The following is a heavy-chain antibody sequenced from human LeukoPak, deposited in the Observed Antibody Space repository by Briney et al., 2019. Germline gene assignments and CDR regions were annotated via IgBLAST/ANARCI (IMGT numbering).Heavy chain of an antibody. CDR2: IMPIFGTS. CDR3: VRGRVYSNSWYNLIFDY. CDR1: GGTFSSYA. Sequence: GASVKVSCKASGGTFSSYAISWVRQAPGQGLEWMGGIMPIFGTSNYAQKFQGRVTITTDESTSTAYMELSSLRSEDTALYYCVRGRVYSNSWYNLIFDYWGQGTQVTVSS. D-gene: IGHD6-13*01. J-gene: IGHJ4*02. V-gene: IGHV1-69*05.